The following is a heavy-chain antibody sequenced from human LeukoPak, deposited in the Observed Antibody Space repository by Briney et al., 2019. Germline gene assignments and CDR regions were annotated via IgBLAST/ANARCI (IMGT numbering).Heavy chain of an antibody. CDR2: IYYSGST. Sequence: SETLSLTCTVSGGSISSYYWSWIRQPPGKGLEWIGYIYYSGSTNYNPSLKSRVTISVDTSKNQFSLKLSSVTAADTAVYDCARERMIDHRRGSDAFDIWGQGTMVSVSS. CDR3: ARERMIDHRRGSDAFDI. D-gene: IGHD3-22*01. V-gene: IGHV4-59*12. J-gene: IGHJ3*02. CDR1: GGSISSYY.